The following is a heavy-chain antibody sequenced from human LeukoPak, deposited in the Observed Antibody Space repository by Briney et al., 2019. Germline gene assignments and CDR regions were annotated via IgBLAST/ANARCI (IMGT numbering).Heavy chain of an antibody. CDR3: ARGFGSGSLLPFDY. CDR2: ISSSGSII. Sequence: GGPLRLSCAASGFTFSNYKMNWVRQAPGKGLEWVSYISSSGSIIYYSDSVKGRFTISRDNAKNSLYLQMNSLRAEDTAVYYCARGFGSGSLLPFDYWGQGTLVTVSS. D-gene: IGHD3-10*01. CDR1: GFTFSNYK. V-gene: IGHV3-48*03. J-gene: IGHJ4*02.